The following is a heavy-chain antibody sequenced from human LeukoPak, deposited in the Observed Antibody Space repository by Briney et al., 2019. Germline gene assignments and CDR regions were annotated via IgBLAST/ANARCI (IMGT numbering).Heavy chain of an antibody. CDR3: ASPLYYYYYMDV. CDR1: GFTFSSYA. V-gene: IGHV3-48*04. Sequence: GGSLRLSCAASGFTFSSYAMSWVRQAPGKGLKRVSYISSSGSTIYYADSVKGRFTISRDNAKNSLYLQMNSLRAEDTAVYYCASPLYYYYYMDVWGKGTTVTVSS. CDR2: ISSSGSTI. J-gene: IGHJ6*03.